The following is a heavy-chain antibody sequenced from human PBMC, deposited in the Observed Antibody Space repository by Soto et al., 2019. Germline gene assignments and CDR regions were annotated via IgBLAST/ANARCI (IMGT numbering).Heavy chain of an antibody. CDR3: ARGRTGYSYGPAGY. Sequence: SVKVSCKASGGTFSSYAISWVRQAPGQGLEWMGGIIPIFGTANYAQKFQGRVTITADESTSTAYMELSSLRSEDTTMYYCARGRTGYSYGPAGYWGQGTLVTVSS. D-gene: IGHD5-18*01. J-gene: IGHJ4*02. CDR1: GGTFSSYA. V-gene: IGHV1-69*13. CDR2: IIPIFGTA.